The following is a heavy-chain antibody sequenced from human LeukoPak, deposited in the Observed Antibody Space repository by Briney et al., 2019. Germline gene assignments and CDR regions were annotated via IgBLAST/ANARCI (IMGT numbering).Heavy chain of an antibody. CDR3: VKDPGYSSSWYQSYFDY. CDR2: ISGSGGST. J-gene: IGHJ4*02. CDR1: GFTFSSYA. V-gene: IGHV3-23*01. D-gene: IGHD6-13*01. Sequence: GGSLRLSCAASGFTFSSYAMSWVRQAPGKGLEWVSAISGSGGSTYYADSVKGRFTISRDNSKNTLYLQMNSLRAEDTAVYYCVKDPGYSSSWYQSYFDYWGQGTLVTVSS.